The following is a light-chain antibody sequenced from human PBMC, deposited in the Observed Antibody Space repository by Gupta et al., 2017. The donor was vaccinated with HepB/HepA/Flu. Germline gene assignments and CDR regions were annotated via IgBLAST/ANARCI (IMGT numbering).Light chain of an antibody. CDR1: SSDFGSYNL. V-gene: IGLV2-23*02. Sequence: QAALAQPAPLSWAPGPAIPISCPGTSSDFGSYNLVSWYQQHPGKAPKLMIYEVSKRPSGVSNRFSGSKSGNTASLTISGLQAEDEADYYCCSYAGSSTHVVFGGGTKLTVL. CDR2: EVS. J-gene: IGLJ2*01. CDR3: CSYAGSSTHVV.